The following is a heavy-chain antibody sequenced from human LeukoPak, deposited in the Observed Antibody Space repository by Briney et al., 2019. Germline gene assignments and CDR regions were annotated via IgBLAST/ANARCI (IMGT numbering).Heavy chain of an antibody. Sequence: GGSLRLSCAASGFTFSNYWMTWVRQAPGKGLEWVAVISYDGSNKYYADSVKGRFTISRDNSKNTLYLQMNSLRAEDTAVYYCAKEEGYCSGGSCYYGHWGQGTLVTVSS. V-gene: IGHV3-30*18. D-gene: IGHD2-15*01. CDR3: AKEEGYCSGGSCYYGH. J-gene: IGHJ4*02. CDR2: ISYDGSNK. CDR1: GFTFSNYW.